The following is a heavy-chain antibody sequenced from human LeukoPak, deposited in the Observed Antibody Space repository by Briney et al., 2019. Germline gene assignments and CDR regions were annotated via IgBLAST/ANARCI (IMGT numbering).Heavy chain of an antibody. Sequence: GGSLRLSCVASGFSFSRYAMSWVRQAPGKGPEWVSAISDDSRGKYYADFVKGRFTISRDNSKNTLYMQMTSLRAEDTAIYYCAKGGKWDVTPFDYWGQGTLVTVSS. J-gene: IGHJ4*02. CDR2: ISDDSRGK. V-gene: IGHV3-23*01. CDR3: AKGGKWDVTPFDY. CDR1: GFSFSRYA. D-gene: IGHD1-26*01.